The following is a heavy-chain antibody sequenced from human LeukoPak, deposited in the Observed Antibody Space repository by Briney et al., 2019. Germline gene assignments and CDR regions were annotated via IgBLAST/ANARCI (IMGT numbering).Heavy chain of an antibody. Sequence: PSETLSLTCTVSGGSISSSSYYWGWIRQPPGKGLEWIGSIYYSGSTYYNPSLKSRVIISVDTSKNQFSLKLSSVTAADTAVYYCARLGGGYYYYFDYWGQGTLVTVSS. D-gene: IGHD3-22*01. CDR1: GGSISSSSYY. CDR2: IYYSGST. V-gene: IGHV4-39*01. CDR3: ARLGGGYYYYFDY. J-gene: IGHJ4*02.